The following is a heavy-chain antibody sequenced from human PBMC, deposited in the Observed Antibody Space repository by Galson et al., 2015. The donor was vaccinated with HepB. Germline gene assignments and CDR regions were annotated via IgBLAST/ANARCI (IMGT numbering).Heavy chain of an antibody. D-gene: IGHD3-22*01. J-gene: IGHJ4*02. Sequence: QVQLQEPGPGLVKPSETLSLTCTVPGGSISGYSWTWIRQSPGKGLEWIGYIYYRGRTNYNPSLKSRVTISVDTSKNQFSLKLRSVTAADTAVYYCARLYDRGGLWARSDYCGQGILVIVSS. V-gene: IGHV4-59*08. CDR1: GGSISGYS. CDR2: IYYRGRT. CDR3: ARLYDRGGLWARSDY.